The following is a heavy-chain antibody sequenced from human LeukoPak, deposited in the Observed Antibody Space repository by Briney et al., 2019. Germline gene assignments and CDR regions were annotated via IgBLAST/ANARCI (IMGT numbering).Heavy chain of an antibody. D-gene: IGHD3-10*01. CDR1: GYTFTSYG. Sequence: ASVKVSSKASGYTFTSYGISWVRQAPGQRLEWMGWITAYNDNTNYAQRLQGRVTMTTDTSTSTAYMELRSPRSDDTAVYYCARALLWFGEPSHIDYWGQGTLVTASS. V-gene: IGHV1-18*01. J-gene: IGHJ4*02. CDR3: ARALLWFGEPSHIDY. CDR2: ITAYNDNT.